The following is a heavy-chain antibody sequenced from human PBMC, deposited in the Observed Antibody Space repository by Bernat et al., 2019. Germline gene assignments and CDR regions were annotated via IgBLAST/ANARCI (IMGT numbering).Heavy chain of an antibody. CDR1: GGSISTYF. V-gene: IGHV4-59*01. Sequence: QVQLQESGPGLVKPSETLSLTCTVSGGSISTYFWNWIRQPPGRGLEWIGYIYYNGDTNYNPSLKSRVTIALDTSENQFSLKLTSVTAADTAMYYCARGAAVQGKLFHSWDRGTLVTVSS. J-gene: IGHJ4*02. CDR3: ARGAAVQGKLFHS. CDR2: IYYNGDT. D-gene: IGHD3-10*01.